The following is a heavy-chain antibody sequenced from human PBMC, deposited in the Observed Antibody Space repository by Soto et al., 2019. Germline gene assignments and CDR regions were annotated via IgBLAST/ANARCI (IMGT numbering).Heavy chain of an antibody. CDR2: IKRKTDGGTT. Sequence: RGALLVSCAASVFTFSKAWMSWVRQAPGKGLEWVGLIKRKTDGGTTDYAAPVKGRFTVSRDDSRNTLYLQMNSLKTEDTAVYYCTTRLIVVVQAPTWFDPWGQGTMVTVSS. J-gene: IGHJ5*02. D-gene: IGHD2-2*01. V-gene: IGHV3-15*01. CDR3: TTRLIVVVQAPTWFDP. CDR1: VFTFSKAW.